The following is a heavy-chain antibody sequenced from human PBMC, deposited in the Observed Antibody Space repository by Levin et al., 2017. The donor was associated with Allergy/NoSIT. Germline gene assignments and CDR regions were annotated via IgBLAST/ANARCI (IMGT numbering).Heavy chain of an antibody. J-gene: IGHJ4*02. CDR3: AKGSYCSAGTCYSRLGY. D-gene: IGHD2-15*01. CDR1: GFTFSSDV. Sequence: QAGESLKISCAGSGFTFSSDVMSWVRQAPGKGLEWVSGISGSGGTTYYADSVKGRFTISRDNSKNTLYLQMNSLRAEDTAVYYCAKGSYCSAGTCYSRLGYWGQGTLVTVSS. CDR2: ISGSGGTT. V-gene: IGHV3-23*01.